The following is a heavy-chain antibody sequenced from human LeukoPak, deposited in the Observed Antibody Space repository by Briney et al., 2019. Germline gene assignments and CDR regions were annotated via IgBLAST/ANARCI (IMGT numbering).Heavy chain of an antibody. CDR2: LNPNTLVT. CDR1: GYTFTSYD. D-gene: IGHD2-15*01. V-gene: IGHV1-2*02. Sequence: ASVKVSCKASGYTFTSYDINWVRQAPGQGLEWMGWLNPNTLVTNYAQHFQGRVSMTWDTSISTGYMDLHSLTSDDTAVYYCARKDGGRDGMDVWGQGTTVTVSS. J-gene: IGHJ6*02. CDR3: ARKDGGRDGMDV.